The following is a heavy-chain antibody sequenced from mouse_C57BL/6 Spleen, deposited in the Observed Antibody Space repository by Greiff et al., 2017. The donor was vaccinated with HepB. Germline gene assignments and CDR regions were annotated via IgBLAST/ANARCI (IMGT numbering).Heavy chain of an antibody. CDR3: ARDDGYYGDYAMDY. CDR2: ISYDGSN. D-gene: IGHD2-3*01. V-gene: IGHV3-6*01. CDR1: GYSITSGYY. J-gene: IGHJ4*01. Sequence: EVHLVESGPGLVKPSQSLSLTCSVTGYSITSGYYWNWIRQFPGNKLEWMGYISYDGSNNYNPSLKNRISITRDTSKNQFFLKLNSVTTEDTATYYCARDDGYYGDYAMDYWGQGTSVTVSS.